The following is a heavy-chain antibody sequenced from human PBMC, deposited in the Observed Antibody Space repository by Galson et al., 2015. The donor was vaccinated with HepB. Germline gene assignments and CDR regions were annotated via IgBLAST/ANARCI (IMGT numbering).Heavy chain of an antibody. CDR3: ARVAHSDYHFDL. Sequence: SVKVSCKASGDTFTTSYMHWVRQAPGQGLEWMGVINPSGGYTNYAQKFQGRVTMTRDTSTSTVYLDLSSLRSEDTAVYYCARVAHSDYHFDLWGRGTLVTVSS. J-gene: IGHJ2*01. CDR1: GDTFTTSY. D-gene: IGHD4/OR15-4a*01. CDR2: INPSGGYT. V-gene: IGHV1-46*01.